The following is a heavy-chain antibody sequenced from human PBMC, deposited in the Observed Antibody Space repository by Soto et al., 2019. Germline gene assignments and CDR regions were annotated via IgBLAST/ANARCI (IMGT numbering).Heavy chain of an antibody. CDR1: GGSISSGGYS. Sequence: QLQLQESGSGLVKPSQTLSLTCAVSGGSISSGGYSWSWIRQPPGKGLEWIGYIYHSGSTYYNPSLKSRVXXSXDXXKNQFSLKLSSVTAADTAVYYCARATVVTTDAFDIWGQGTMVTVSS. CDR2: IYHSGST. CDR3: ARATVVTTDAFDI. D-gene: IGHD4-17*01. V-gene: IGHV4-30-2*01. J-gene: IGHJ3*02.